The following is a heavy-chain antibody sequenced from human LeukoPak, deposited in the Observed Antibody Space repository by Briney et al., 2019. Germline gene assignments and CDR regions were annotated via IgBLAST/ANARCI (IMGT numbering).Heavy chain of an antibody. CDR2: FDPEDGET. Sequence: ASVKVSCKASGGTFSSYAISWVRQAPGKGLEWMGGFDPEDGETIYAQKFQGRVTMTEDTSTDTAYMELSSLRSEDTAVYYCAGLTMGYGDYHPAFDYWGQGTLVTVSS. CDR1: GGTFSSYA. CDR3: AGLTMGYGDYHPAFDY. V-gene: IGHV1-24*01. D-gene: IGHD4-17*01. J-gene: IGHJ4*02.